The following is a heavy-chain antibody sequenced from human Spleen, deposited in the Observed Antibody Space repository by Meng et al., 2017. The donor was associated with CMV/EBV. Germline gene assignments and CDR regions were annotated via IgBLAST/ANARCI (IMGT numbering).Heavy chain of an antibody. D-gene: IGHD3-16*01. CDR2: THSGGRT. CDR3: ASLWGYGMDV. Sequence: GESLKISCAASGFIVSANVMSWVRQAPGKALEWVSLTHSGGRTYYGDSVKGRFTISRDDSKNTLYLHMNSLRADDTAVYYCASLWGYGMDVWGQGTTVTV. V-gene: IGHV3-66*02. CDR1: GFIVSANV. J-gene: IGHJ6*02.